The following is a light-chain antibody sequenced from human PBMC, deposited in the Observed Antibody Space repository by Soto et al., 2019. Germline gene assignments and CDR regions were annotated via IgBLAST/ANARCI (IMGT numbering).Light chain of an antibody. CDR2: MAS. V-gene: IGKV1-5*03. CDR3: QQHNTYPAT. Sequence: QMTQSPSTLSASVGDRVTITCRASQSILNWLAWYQQKPGKAPKLLMYMASTLESGVPSRFSGSASGTEFTLTISSLQPDDFATYYCQQHNTYPATFGQGTKVEIK. CDR1: QSILNW. J-gene: IGKJ1*01.